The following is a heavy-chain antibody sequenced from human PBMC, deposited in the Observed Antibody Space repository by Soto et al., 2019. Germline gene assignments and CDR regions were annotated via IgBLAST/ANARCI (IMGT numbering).Heavy chain of an antibody. J-gene: IGHJ6*02. D-gene: IGHD6-13*01. CDR3: ARTAAAGKNYYGIDV. V-gene: IGHV5-51*01. Sequence: PGESLKISCKGSGYSFTSYWIGWVRQMPGKGLEWMGTIYPGDSDTGYSPSFQGQVTISADKSVSTAYLQWSSLKASDTAMYYCARTAAAGKNYYGIDVWGQGTTVTVSS. CDR1: GYSFTSYW. CDR2: IYPGDSDT.